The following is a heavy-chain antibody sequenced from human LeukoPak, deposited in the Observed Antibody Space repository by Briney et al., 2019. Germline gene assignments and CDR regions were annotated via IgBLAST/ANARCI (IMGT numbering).Heavy chain of an antibody. CDR2: VSASDIT. J-gene: IGHJ2*01. CDR3: ARSDRDLWYFDL. V-gene: IGHV4-4*09. Sequence: NLSETLSLTCTVSGGSINNYFWTWVRQPPGKGLEWIGYVSASDITSYNPSLQSRLTMSIDTSKNQFSLRLSSVTAADTAVYYCARSDRDLWYFDLWGRGTLVTVSS. CDR1: GGSINNYF.